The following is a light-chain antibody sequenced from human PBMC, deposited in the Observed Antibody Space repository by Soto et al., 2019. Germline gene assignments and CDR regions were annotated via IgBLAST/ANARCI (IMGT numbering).Light chain of an antibody. Sequence: EIVLTQSTGTLSLSPGERATLSCRASQNVSSSYLAWYQQKPGQAPRLLIYGASSRATGIPDRFSGSGSGTDFTLTISRLEPEDFAVYYCQQYGSSSYTFGQGTKLDIK. CDR2: GAS. CDR3: QQYGSSSYT. J-gene: IGKJ2*01. V-gene: IGKV3-20*01. CDR1: QNVSSSY.